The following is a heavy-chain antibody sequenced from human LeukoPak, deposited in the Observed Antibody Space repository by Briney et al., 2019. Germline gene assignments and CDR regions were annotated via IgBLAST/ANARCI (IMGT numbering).Heavy chain of an antibody. D-gene: IGHD5-24*01. CDR1: GYTFTNNY. V-gene: IGHV1-46*01. CDR2: INPSGGST. J-gene: IGHJ4*02. CDR3: ARGGRDGYKGLFDY. Sequence: GASVKVSCKASGYTFTNNYLHWVRQAPEQGLEWMGVINPSGGSTGSAQKFQGRVTMTRDMSTSTVYMELSSLRSEDTAVYYCARGGRDGYKGLFDYWGQGTLVTVSS.